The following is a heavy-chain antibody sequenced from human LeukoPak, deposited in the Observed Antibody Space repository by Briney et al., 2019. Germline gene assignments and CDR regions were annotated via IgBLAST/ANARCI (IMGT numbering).Heavy chain of an antibody. J-gene: IGHJ6*03. CDR2: ISSSSSYI. V-gene: IGHV3-21*05. Sequence: GGSLRLSCAASGFTFSSYEMNWVRQAPGKGLEWVSYISSSSSYIYYADSVKGRFTISRDNAKNSLYLQMNSLRAEDTAVYYCAREGRVQLWLLGFGRGRSNYYYMDVWGKGTTVTVSS. CDR3: AREGRVQLWLLGFGRGRSNYYYMDV. CDR1: GFTFSSYE. D-gene: IGHD5-18*01.